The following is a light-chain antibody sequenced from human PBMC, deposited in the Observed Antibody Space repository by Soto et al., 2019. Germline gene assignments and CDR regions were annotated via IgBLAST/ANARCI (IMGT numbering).Light chain of an antibody. V-gene: IGKV3-15*01. J-gene: IGKJ2*01. CDR3: QQYNNGPTYT. Sequence: EIVMTQSPATLSVSPGERATLSCRASQSISSSLAWYQQKPGQAPRLLIYCASTRATGIPARFSGSGSGTEFTLTISSLQSEDFAVHYCQQYNNGPTYTFGQGTKLEIK. CDR1: QSISSS. CDR2: CAS.